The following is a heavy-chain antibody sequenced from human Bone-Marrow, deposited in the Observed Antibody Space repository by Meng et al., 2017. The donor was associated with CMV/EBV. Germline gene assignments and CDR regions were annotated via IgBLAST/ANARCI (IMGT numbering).Heavy chain of an antibody. CDR1: GYSISSGYY. CDR3: ARDGWGGGSPTIDY. CDR2: IYHSGST. J-gene: IGHJ4*02. Sequence: GSLRLSCTVSGYSISSGYYWGWIRQPPGKGLKWIGSIYHSGSTYYSPSLKSRVTISVDTSKNQFSLKLSSVTAADTAVYYCARDGWGGGSPTIDYWGQGTLVTVSS. D-gene: IGHD1-26*01. V-gene: IGHV4-38-2*02.